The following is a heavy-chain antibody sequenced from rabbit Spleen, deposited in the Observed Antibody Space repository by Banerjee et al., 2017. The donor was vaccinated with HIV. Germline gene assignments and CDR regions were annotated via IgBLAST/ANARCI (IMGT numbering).Heavy chain of an antibody. D-gene: IGHD4-1*01. CDR2: IDSGNSGDT. CDR1: GFSFSSRYY. Sequence: QSLEESGGDLVKPGASLTLTCTASGFSFSSRYYMCWVRQAPGKGLEWIACIDSGNSGDTYYASWAKGRFTISKTSSTTVTLQMTSLTAADTATYFCARETSSGWGIVSFYFSLWGPGTLVTVS. CDR3: ARETSSGWGIVSFYFSL. J-gene: IGHJ4*01. V-gene: IGHV1S40*01.